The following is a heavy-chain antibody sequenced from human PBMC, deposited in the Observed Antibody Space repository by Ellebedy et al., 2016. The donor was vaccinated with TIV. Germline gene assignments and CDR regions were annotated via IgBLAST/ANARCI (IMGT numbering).Heavy chain of an antibody. V-gene: IGHV4-34*01. CDR2: INHSGST. CDR1: NGSISGYY. CDR3: ARGRWLQPYFDY. J-gene: IGHJ4*02. Sequence: MPSETLSLTCAVNNGSISGYYWTWIRQPPGRGLEWIGEINHSGSTNYNPSLKNRLAISVDTSERQFSLKLSSVTAADTAVYYCARGRWLQPYFDYWGQGTPVTVSS. D-gene: IGHD5-24*01.